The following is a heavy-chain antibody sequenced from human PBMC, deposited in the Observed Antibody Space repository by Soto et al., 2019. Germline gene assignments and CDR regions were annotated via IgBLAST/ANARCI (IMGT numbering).Heavy chain of an antibody. D-gene: IGHD3-16*01. CDR3: ARERSGGWFDP. CDR1: GYTFTRYA. CDR2: INAGNGNT. V-gene: IGHV1-3*01. J-gene: IGHJ5*02. Sequence: ASVKVSCKASGYTFTRYAMHWVRQAPGQRLEWMGWINAGNGNTKYSQKFQGRVTITRDTSASTAYMELSSLRSEDTAVYYCARERSGGWFDPWGQGTLVTVSS.